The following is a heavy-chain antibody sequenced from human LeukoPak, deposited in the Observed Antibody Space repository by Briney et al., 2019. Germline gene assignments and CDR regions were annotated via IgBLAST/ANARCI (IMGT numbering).Heavy chain of an antibody. Sequence: GASVKVSCKASGGTFSSYAISWVRQAPGQGLEWMGRIIPILGIANYAQKFQGRVTITADKSTSTAYMELSSLRSEDTAVYYCARRITAKNDSGRPFDYWGQGTLVTVSS. V-gene: IGHV1-69*04. CDR1: GGTFSSYA. D-gene: IGHD3-10*01. CDR3: ARRITAKNDSGRPFDY. J-gene: IGHJ4*02. CDR2: IIPILGIA.